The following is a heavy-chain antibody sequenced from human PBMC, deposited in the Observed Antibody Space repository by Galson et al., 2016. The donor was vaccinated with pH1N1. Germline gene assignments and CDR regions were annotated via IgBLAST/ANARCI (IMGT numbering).Heavy chain of an antibody. CDR2: IFPVDSDT. CDR3: ARHSGDGYRYGSERYFDY. Sequence: QSGAEVKKPGESLKISCKGSGYSFTRYWIGWVRQMPGKGLEWMGIIFPVDSDTRYSPSFQCQVTISADKSISTAYLQWSSLKASDTAMYYCARHSGDGYRYGSERYFDYWGQGTLVTVSS. J-gene: IGHJ4*02. CDR1: GYSFTRYW. D-gene: IGHD5-18*01. V-gene: IGHV5-51*01.